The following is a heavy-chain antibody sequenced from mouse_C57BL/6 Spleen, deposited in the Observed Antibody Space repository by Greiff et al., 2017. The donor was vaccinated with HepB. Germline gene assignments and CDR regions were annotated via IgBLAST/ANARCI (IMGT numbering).Heavy chain of an antibody. CDR2: ISNGGGST. CDR1: GFTFSDYY. D-gene: IGHD1-1*01. Sequence: EVQLVESGGGLVQPGGSLKLSCAASGFTFSDYYMYWVRQTPEKRLEWVAYISNGGGSTYYPDTVKGRFTISRDNAKNTLYLQMSRLKSEDTAMYYCARSYGSSYTYYAMDYWGQGTSVTVSS. J-gene: IGHJ4*01. CDR3: ARSYGSSYTYYAMDY. V-gene: IGHV5-12*01.